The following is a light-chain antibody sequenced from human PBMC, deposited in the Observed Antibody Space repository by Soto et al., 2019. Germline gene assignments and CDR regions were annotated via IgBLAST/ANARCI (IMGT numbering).Light chain of an antibody. CDR3: QQYYSYPHT. J-gene: IGKJ2*01. Sequence: AIRMTQSPSSFSASTGDRVTITCRASQSISSYLAWYQQKPGKAPKLLIYAASTLQSGVPSRFSGSGSGTDFTLTTSCLQSEDFATYYCQQYYSYPHTFGQGTKLEIK. CDR2: AAS. V-gene: IGKV1-8*01. CDR1: QSISSY.